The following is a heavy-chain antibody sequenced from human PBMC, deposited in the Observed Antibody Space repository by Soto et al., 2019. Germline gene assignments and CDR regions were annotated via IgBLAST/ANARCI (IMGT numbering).Heavy chain of an antibody. CDR3: ARAISDSWLR. CDR1: GGSISSGDYY. V-gene: IGHV4-30-4*01. CDR2: MYNNGNT. J-gene: IGHJ4*02. D-gene: IGHD2-21*01. Sequence: PSETLSLTCTVSGGSISSGDYYWTWIRQPPGKGLEWIGYMYNNGNTDYNPSLKSRVSISVDTSKNQFSLNLSSVTAADTAVYYCARAISDSWLRWDQGTLVTVSS.